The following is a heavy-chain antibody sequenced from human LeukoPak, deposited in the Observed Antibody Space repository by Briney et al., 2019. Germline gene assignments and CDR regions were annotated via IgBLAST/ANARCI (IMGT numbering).Heavy chain of an antibody. CDR1: GFTFDDYA. CDR2: ISGNSGSI. V-gene: IGHV3-9*01. J-gene: IGHJ6*03. D-gene: IGHD6-13*01. CDR3: VRDPSYGSSWYYYIDG. Sequence: GRSLRLSCAASGFTFDDYAMNWVRQAPGKGLEWVSGISGNSGSIGYADSVKGRFTISRDNAKNSLYLQMDSLRVEDTAVCYCVRDPSYGSSWYYYIDGGGKGTTITVSS.